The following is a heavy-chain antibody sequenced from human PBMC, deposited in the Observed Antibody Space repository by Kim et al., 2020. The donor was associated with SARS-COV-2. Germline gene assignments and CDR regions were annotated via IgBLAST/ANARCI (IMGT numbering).Heavy chain of an antibody. D-gene: IGHD6-13*01. V-gene: IGHV4-34*01. Sequence: SETLSLTCAVYGGSFSGYYWSWIRQPPGKGLEWIGEINHSGSTNYNPSLKSRVTISVDTSKNQFSLKLSSVTAADTAVYYCARRGDIAAAGTRRWFDPWGQGTLVTVSS. CDR2: INHSGST. CDR3: ARRGDIAAAGTRRWFDP. J-gene: IGHJ5*02. CDR1: GGSFSGYY.